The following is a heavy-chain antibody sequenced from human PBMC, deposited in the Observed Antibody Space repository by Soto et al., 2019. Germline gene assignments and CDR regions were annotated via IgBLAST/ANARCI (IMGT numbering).Heavy chain of an antibody. D-gene: IGHD7-27*01. CDR2: IISIFGAS. CDR1: GGTFTTYT. CDR3: ARDGDGNSLAY. V-gene: IGHV1-69*01. Sequence: QVQLVQSGPEVKKPGSSVKVSCKSSGGTFTTYTFSWVRQAPGQGLEWMAGIISIFGASKSAQKYQDRVAITTDESTRTIYMELSSLRSDDTAVYYCARDGDGNSLAYWGQGTLVTVSS. J-gene: IGHJ4*02.